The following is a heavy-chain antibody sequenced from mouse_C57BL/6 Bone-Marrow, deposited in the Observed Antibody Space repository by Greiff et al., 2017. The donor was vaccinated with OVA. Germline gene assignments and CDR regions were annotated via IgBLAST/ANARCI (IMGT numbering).Heavy chain of an antibody. CDR2: ISYSGST. CDR1: GYSITSDY. D-gene: IGHD2-5*01. Sequence: EVQRAESGPGLAKPSQTLSLTCSVTGYSITSDYWNWIRKFPGNKLEYMGYISYSGSTYYNPSLKSRISITRDTSKNQYYLQLNSVTTEDTATYYCARYPSYSNYAMDYWGQGTSVTVSS. J-gene: IGHJ4*01. V-gene: IGHV3-8*01. CDR3: ARYPSYSNYAMDY.